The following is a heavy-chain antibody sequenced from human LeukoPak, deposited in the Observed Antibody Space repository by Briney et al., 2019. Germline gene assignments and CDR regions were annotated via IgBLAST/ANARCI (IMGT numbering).Heavy chain of an antibody. J-gene: IGHJ4*02. Sequence: AGRSLRLSCAASGFTFSSYGMHWIRQAPDKGLEWVALIWYDGSHKYYADSVKGRFTISRDNSKNTLYLQMDSLRAEDTAVYYCAGDRGSSGYYSDYWAREPWSPSPQ. V-gene: IGHV3-33*01. D-gene: IGHD3-22*01. CDR3: AGDRGSSGYYSDY. CDR2: IWYDGSHK. CDR1: GFTFSSYG.